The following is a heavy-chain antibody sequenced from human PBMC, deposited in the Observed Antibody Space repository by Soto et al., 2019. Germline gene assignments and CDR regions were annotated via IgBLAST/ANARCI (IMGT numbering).Heavy chain of an antibody. V-gene: IGHV1-8*01. D-gene: IGHD3-3*02. CDR3: ARYIYGQGFKA. CDR2: MRANSGDT. Sequence: QVQLVQPGAEVRKPGASVKVSCKASGDIFTNFDFNWVRQATGQGLEWIGWMRANSGDTGHDQKVQGTVSMTRDTSMSTAYMELSSLRAEDTAVYYCARYIYGQGFKAWGQGTLVFVSS. J-gene: IGHJ5*02. CDR1: GDIFTNFD.